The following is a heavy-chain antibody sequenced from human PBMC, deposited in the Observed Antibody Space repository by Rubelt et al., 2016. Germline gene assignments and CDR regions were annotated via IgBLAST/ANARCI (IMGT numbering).Heavy chain of an antibody. D-gene: IGHD3-22*01. CDR3: ARADSSYYPFDY. V-gene: IGHV4-59*01. CDR2: IYYSGST. J-gene: IGHJ4*02. Sequence: QLQLQESGPGLVKPSETLSLTCTVSGGSISSYYWNWIRQSPGKGLEWIGYIYYSGSTNYSPSLKGRVTISVDTSKNQFSLKLSSVTAADTAVYYGARADSSYYPFDYWGQGTLVTVSS. CDR1: GGSISSYY.